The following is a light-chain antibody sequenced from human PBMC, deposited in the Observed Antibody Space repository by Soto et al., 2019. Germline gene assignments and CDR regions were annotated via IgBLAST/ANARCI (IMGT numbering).Light chain of an antibody. V-gene: IGKV1-5*03. J-gene: IGKJ1*01. CDR3: QQYNSYWT. CDR2: KAS. Sequence: DIQMTQSPSTLSASVGDRVTITCRASQSISSWLAGYQQKPGKAPKLLIYKASSLESGVPSRFRGSGSGTEFTLTITSLQPDDFAIYYCQQYNSYWTFGQRTKVAIK. CDR1: QSISSW.